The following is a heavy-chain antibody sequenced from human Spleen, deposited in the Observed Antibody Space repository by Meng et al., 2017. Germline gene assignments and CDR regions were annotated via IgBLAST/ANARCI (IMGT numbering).Heavy chain of an antibody. D-gene: IGHD6-19*01. CDR1: GGSMSAYY. Sequence: SETLSLTCTVSGGSMSAYYWSWIRQPPGKGLDYVGYVYHSGSTYYNPSLKSRVTISVDTSKNQFSLKLSPVTAADTALYYCARGGITVADPFDYWGQGTLVTVSS. CDR2: VYHSGST. CDR3: ARGGITVADPFDY. V-gene: IGHV4-4*09. J-gene: IGHJ4*02.